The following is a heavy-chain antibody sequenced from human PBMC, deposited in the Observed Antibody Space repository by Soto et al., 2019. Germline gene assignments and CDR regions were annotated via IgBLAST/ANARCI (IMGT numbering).Heavy chain of an antibody. V-gene: IGHV3-30-3*01. J-gene: IGHJ4*02. CDR2: ISYDGSNK. CDR3: ARGWLRLDFDY. CDR1: GFTFSSYA. D-gene: IGHD5-18*01. Sequence: GGSLRLSCAASGFTFSSYAMHWVRQAPGKGLEWVAVISYDGSNKYYADSVKGRFTISRDNSKDTLYLQMNSLRAEDTAVYYCARGWLRLDFDYWGQGTLVTVSS.